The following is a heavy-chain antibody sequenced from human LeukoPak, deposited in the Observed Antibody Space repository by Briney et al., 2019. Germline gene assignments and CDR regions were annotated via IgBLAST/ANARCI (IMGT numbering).Heavy chain of an antibody. CDR2: INHSGST. V-gene: IGHV4-34*01. J-gene: IGHJ4*02. CDR3: AGIWAAADVDY. CDR1: GGSFSGYY. Sequence: SETLSLTCAVYGGSFSGYYWSWIRQSPGKGLEWIGEINHSGSTIYSPSLKSRVTISVDTSKNQFSLKLSSVTAADTAVYYCAGIWAAADVDYWGQGTLVTVSS. D-gene: IGHD6-13*01.